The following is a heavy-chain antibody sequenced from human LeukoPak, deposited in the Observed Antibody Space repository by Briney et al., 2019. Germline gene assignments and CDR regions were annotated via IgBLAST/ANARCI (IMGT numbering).Heavy chain of an antibody. Sequence: PGGSLRLSCAASGFTFSSYSLNWVRQAPGKGLEWVSSISSSSSYIYYADSVKGRFTISRDNAKNSLYLQMNSLRAEDTAVYYCARVSSYCRSTSCTGDYWGQGTLVTVSS. CDR3: ARVSSYCRSTSCTGDY. D-gene: IGHD2-2*01. CDR2: ISSSSSYI. CDR1: GFTFSSYS. J-gene: IGHJ4*02. V-gene: IGHV3-21*01.